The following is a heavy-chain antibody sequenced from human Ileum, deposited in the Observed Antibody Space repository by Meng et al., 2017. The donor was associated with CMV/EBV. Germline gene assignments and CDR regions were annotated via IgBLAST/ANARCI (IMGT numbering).Heavy chain of an antibody. D-gene: IGHD1-26*01. V-gene: IGHV4-61*01. CDR3: ARAYSGSYFDF. J-gene: IGHJ4*02. CDR1: GGSVSSGSYS. CDR2: IYYSGNT. Sequence: CTVSGGSVSSGSYSWSWIRQPPGKRLELIGYIYYSGNTNYNPSLKSRVTISVDTSKNQFSLKVSSVTPADTAAYYCARAYSGSYFDFRGQGTLVTVSS.